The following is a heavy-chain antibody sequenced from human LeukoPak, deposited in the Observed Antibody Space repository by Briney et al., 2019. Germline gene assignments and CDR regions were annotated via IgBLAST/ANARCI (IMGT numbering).Heavy chain of an antibody. CDR1: GFTFSSYA. D-gene: IGHD3-22*01. J-gene: IGHJ6*02. CDR2: ISGSGGST. CDR3: AKGSRHYDSSGYVDYYYGMDV. V-gene: IGHV3-23*01. Sequence: GGSLRLSCAASGFTFSSYAMSWVRQAPGKGLEWVSAISGSGGSTYYADSVKGRFTISRDNSKNTLYLQMNSLRAEDTAVYYCAKGSRHYDSSGYVDYYYGMDVWGQGTTVTVSS.